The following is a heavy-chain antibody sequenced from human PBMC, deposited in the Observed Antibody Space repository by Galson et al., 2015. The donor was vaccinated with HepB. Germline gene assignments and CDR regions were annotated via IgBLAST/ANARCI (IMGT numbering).Heavy chain of an antibody. CDR2: FDPEDGET. V-gene: IGHV1-24*01. CDR1: GYTLTELS. J-gene: IGHJ4*02. Sequence: SVKVSCKVSGYTLTELSMHWVRQAPGKGLEWMGGFDPEDGETIYAQKFQGRVTMTEDTSTDTAYMELSSLRSEDTAVYYCATYCSGGSCYGDFNYWGQGTLVTVSS. CDR3: ATYCSGGSCYGDFNY. D-gene: IGHD2-15*01.